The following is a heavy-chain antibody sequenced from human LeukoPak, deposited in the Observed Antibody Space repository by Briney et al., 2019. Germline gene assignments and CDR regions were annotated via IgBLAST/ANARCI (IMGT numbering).Heavy chain of an antibody. CDR2: ISGSGDNT. V-gene: IGHV3-23*01. Sequence: GGSLRLSCGASGFTFSSCAMTWVRQAPGKGLEWVSAISGSGDNTYYADSVKGRFTISRDNSKTTLNLQMNSLRAEDTAIYYCAKGIGLAVAGLHYWGQGILVTVSS. CDR3: AKGIGLAVAGLHY. CDR1: GFTFSSCA. J-gene: IGHJ4*02. D-gene: IGHD6-19*01.